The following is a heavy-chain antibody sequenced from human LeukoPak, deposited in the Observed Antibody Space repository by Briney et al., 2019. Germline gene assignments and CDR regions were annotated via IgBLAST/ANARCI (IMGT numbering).Heavy chain of an antibody. D-gene: IGHD2-15*01. V-gene: IGHV3-30*03. CDR1: GFAFSNYG. CDR2: ISSDGNHK. CDR3: ASLLLYCSGSTCYSDY. J-gene: IGHJ4*02. Sequence: PGGSLRLSCAASGFAFSNYGIHWVRQAPGKGLEWVAVISSDGNHKYYADSVKGRFTISRDNSKNTLYLQMNSLRTEDTVVYYCASLLLYCSGSTCYSDYWGQGTLVTVSS.